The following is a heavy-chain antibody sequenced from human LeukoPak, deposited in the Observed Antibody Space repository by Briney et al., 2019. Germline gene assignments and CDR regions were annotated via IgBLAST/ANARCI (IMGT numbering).Heavy chain of an antibody. CDR1: GYSISSGYY. Sequence: SETLSLTCTVSGYSISSGYYWSWIRQPPGKGLEWIGYIYYSGSTNYNPSLKSRVTISVDTSKNQFSLKLSSVTAADTAVYYCARDGEQWLPGWFDPWGQGTLVTVSS. CDR2: IYYSGST. D-gene: IGHD6-19*01. CDR3: ARDGEQWLPGWFDP. J-gene: IGHJ5*02. V-gene: IGHV4-61*01.